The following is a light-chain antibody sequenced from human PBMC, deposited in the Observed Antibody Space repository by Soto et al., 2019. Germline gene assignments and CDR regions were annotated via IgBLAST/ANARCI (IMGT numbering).Light chain of an antibody. J-gene: IGLJ3*02. CDR2: DDS. CDR3: QVWDNNNEHRV. CDR1: NIAMKS. Sequence: SYELTQPPSVSVAPGQTARITCGGNNIAMKSMHWYQQKPGQAPVLVVYDDSDRHSGIPERFSGSNAGNTATLTISRVEAGDEADYYCQVWDNNNEHRVFGGGTKLTVL. V-gene: IGLV3-21*02.